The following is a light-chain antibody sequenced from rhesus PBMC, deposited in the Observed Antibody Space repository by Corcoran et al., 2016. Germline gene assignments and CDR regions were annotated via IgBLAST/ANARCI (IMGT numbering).Light chain of an antibody. J-gene: IGKJ2*01. CDR2: KAS. Sequence: DIQMTQSPSSLSASVGDRVIITCRTSENVDNYLNWYQQKLGKATNLLISKASTLQSGVPSRFSGRGSRAHYTFPIISLQSEDVATYYCQHNYGTPYSFGQGTKVEI. V-gene: IGKV1-74*01. CDR3: QHNYGTPYS. CDR1: ENVDNY.